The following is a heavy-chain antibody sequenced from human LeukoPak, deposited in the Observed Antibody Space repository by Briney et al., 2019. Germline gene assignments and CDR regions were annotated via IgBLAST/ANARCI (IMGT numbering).Heavy chain of an antibody. J-gene: IGHJ6*02. Sequence: SVKVSCKASGGTFSSCAISWVRQAPGQGLEWVGRIIPILGIANYAQKFQGRVPITADKSTSTAYMELSSLRSEDTAVYYCARESITIFGVVIMDYYYYGMDVWGQGTTVTVSS. D-gene: IGHD3-3*01. CDR3: ARESITIFGVVIMDYYYYGMDV. CDR1: GGTFSSCA. V-gene: IGHV1-69*04. CDR2: IIPILGIA.